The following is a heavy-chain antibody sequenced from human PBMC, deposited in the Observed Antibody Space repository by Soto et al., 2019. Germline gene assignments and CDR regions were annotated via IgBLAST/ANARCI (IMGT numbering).Heavy chain of an antibody. CDR2: IDPSDSYT. D-gene: IGHD1-26*01. CDR3: ARHVELWEDAVAPLGNYYYYGMDV. J-gene: IGHJ6*02. Sequence: PGESLKISCKGSGYSFTSYWISWVRQMPGKGLEWMGRIDPSDSYTNYSPSFQGHVTISADKSISTAYLQWSSLKASDTAMYYCARHVELWEDAVAPLGNYYYYGMDVWGQGTTVTVSS. V-gene: IGHV5-10-1*01. CDR1: GYSFTSYW.